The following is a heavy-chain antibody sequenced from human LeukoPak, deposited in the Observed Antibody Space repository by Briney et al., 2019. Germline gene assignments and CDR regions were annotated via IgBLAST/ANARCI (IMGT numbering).Heavy chain of an antibody. Sequence: SETLSLTCTVSGGSISSSSYYWGWIRQPPGKGLEWIGYIYYSGSTNYNPSLKSRVTISVDTSKNQFSLKLSSVTAADTAVYYCARTRYYYDSSNWFDPWGQGTLVTVSS. CDR2: IYYSGST. CDR3: ARTRYYYDSSNWFDP. D-gene: IGHD3-22*01. J-gene: IGHJ5*02. CDR1: GGSISSSSYY. V-gene: IGHV4-61*05.